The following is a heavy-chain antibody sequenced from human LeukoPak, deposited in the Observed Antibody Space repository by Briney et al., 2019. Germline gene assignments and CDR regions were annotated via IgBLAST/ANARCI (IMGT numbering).Heavy chain of an antibody. Sequence: GGSLRLSCAASGFTFSRYWMSWVRQAPGKGLEWVANTKEDGREKYYVDSVKGRFTISRDNAKNSLSLQMNSLRAEDTAVYYCARYGSGSPFDYWGQGILVTVSS. CDR3: ARYGSGSPFDY. V-gene: IGHV3-7*01. CDR2: TKEDGREK. D-gene: IGHD3-10*01. J-gene: IGHJ4*02. CDR1: GFTFSRYW.